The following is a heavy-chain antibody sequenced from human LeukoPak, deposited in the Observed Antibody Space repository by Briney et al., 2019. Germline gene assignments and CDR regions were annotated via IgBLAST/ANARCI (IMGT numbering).Heavy chain of an antibody. CDR3: ARDPMYYYDSSGPPTRAFDI. Sequence: SQTLSLTCTVSGGSISSGGYYWSWIRQHPGKGLEWIGYIYYSGSTYYNPSLKSRVTISVDTSKNQFSLKLSSVTAADTAVYYCARDPMYYYDSSGPPTRAFDIWGQGTMVTVSS. J-gene: IGHJ3*02. CDR1: GGSISSGGYY. D-gene: IGHD3-22*01. CDR2: IYYSGST. V-gene: IGHV4-31*03.